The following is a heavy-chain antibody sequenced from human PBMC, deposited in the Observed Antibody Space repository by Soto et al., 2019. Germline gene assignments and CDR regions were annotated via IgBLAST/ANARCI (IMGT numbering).Heavy chain of an antibody. D-gene: IGHD2-2*01. CDR3: ARDPNGYCSSTSCLYGMDV. Sequence: QVQLVQSGAEVKKPGASVKVSCKASGYTFTSYGISWVRQAPGQGLEWMGWISAYNGNSNYAQKLQGRVTMTTDTTTSTAYMERRSLRSDDTAVYYCARDPNGYCSSTSCLYGMDVWGQGTTVTVSS. CDR1: GYTFTSYG. V-gene: IGHV1-18*01. CDR2: ISAYNGNS. J-gene: IGHJ6*02.